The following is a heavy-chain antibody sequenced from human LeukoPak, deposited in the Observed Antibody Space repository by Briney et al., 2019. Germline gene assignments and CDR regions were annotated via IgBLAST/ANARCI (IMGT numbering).Heavy chain of an antibody. CDR3: ARVWWDYGGNSFDY. Sequence: SETLSLTCTVSGGSISSSSYYWGWIRQPPGKGLEWIGSIYYSGSTYYNPSLKSRVTISVDTSKNQFSLKLSSVTAADTVVYYCARVWWDYGGNSFDYWGQGTLVTVSS. D-gene: IGHD4-23*01. CDR2: IYYSGST. V-gene: IGHV4-39*07. J-gene: IGHJ4*02. CDR1: GGSISSSSYY.